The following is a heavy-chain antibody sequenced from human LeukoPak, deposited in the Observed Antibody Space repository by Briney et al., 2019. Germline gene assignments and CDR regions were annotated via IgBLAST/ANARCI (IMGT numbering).Heavy chain of an antibody. J-gene: IGHJ6*03. V-gene: IGHV3-64*01. Sequence: GGSLRLSCAASGFTFSSYAMHWVRQAPGKGLEYVSAISSNGGSTYYANSVKGRFTISRDNSKNTLYLQMGSLRAEDTAVYYCARDAEYCSSTSCYKDYYYYMDVWGKGTTVTVSS. CDR2: ISSNGGST. CDR3: ARDAEYCSSTSCYKDYYYYMDV. D-gene: IGHD2-2*02. CDR1: GFTFSSYA.